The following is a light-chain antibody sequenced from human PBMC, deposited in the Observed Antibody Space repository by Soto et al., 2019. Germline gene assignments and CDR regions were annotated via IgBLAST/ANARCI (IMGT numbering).Light chain of an antibody. Sequence: EIVMTQSPATLSVSPGERATLSCRASQSVSSNLAWYQQKPGQAPRLLIYGGSTRATGIPARFSGSGSGTEFTLTISSLQSEDVAVYYCQQYNNWPPWTFDQGTKVEIK. CDR3: QQYNNWPPWT. CDR2: GGS. CDR1: QSVSSN. J-gene: IGKJ1*01. V-gene: IGKV3-15*01.